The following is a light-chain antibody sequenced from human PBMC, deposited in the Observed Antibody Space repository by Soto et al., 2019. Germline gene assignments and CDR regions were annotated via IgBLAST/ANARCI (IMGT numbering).Light chain of an antibody. Sequence: EIVLTQSPATLSLSPWERATLSCGASQSVSSSYLAWYQQKPGLAPRLLIYDASSRATGIPDRFGGSGSGTDFTLTISRLEPEDFAVYYCQQYGSLPRTFGQGTKVDIK. J-gene: IGKJ1*01. CDR2: DAS. CDR1: QSVSSSY. CDR3: QQYGSLPRT. V-gene: IGKV3D-20*01.